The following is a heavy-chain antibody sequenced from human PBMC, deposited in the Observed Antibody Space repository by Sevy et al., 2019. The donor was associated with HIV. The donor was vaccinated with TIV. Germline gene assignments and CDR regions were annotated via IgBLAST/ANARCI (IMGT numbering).Heavy chain of an antibody. Sequence: GGSLRLSCAVSGFPVSSSYMNWVRQAPGKGLEWVSVFYRSNKTDYADSVKGRFTISRDNSKNTLYLQMHSLRAEDTAVYFCARDKNGHYYGLDVWGQGTTVTDSS. CDR2: FYRSNKT. CDR1: GFPVSSSY. V-gene: IGHV3-53*01. CDR3: ARDKNGHYYGLDV. D-gene: IGHD2-8*01. J-gene: IGHJ6*02.